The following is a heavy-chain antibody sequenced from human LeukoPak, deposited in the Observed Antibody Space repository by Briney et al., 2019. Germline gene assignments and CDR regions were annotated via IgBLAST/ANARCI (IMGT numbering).Heavy chain of an antibody. CDR3: ARSLAYCGGDCYSEVGAFDI. CDR1: GGSISSYY. J-gene: IGHJ3*02. D-gene: IGHD2-21*02. V-gene: IGHV4-59*01. Sequence: SETLSLTCTVSGGSISSYYWSWTRQPPGKGLEWIGYIYYSGSTNYNPSLKSRVTISVDTSKNQFSLKLSSVTAADTAVYYCARSLAYCGGDCYSEVGAFDIWGQGTMVTVSS. CDR2: IYYSGST.